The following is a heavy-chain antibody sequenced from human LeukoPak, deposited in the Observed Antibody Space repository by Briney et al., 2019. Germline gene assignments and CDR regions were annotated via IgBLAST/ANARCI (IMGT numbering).Heavy chain of an antibody. J-gene: IGHJ6*03. CDR3: ARLAVRDGHPYYYMDV. CDR2: IYYSGST. CDR1: GGSISSSSYY. D-gene: IGHD6-6*01. V-gene: IGHV4-39*07. Sequence: SETLSLTCTVSGGSISSSSYYWGWIRQPPGKGLEWIGSIYYSGSTYYNPSLKSRVTISVDTSKNQFSLQLNSVTPEDTAVYYCARLAVRDGHPYYYMDVWGKGTTVTVSS.